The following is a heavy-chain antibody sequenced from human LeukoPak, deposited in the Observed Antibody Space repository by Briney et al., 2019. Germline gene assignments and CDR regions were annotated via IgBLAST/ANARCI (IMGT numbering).Heavy chain of an antibody. CDR1: GFTFSNAW. Sequence: PGGSLRLPCAASGFTFSNAWMTWVRQAPGKGLEWVGRIKSKTEGGTTDYAAPVKGRFTISRDDSKNTLYLQMNSLKTEDTAVYYCTRAVPGSLDYWGQGTLVTVSS. D-gene: IGHD3-10*01. J-gene: IGHJ4*02. CDR2: IKSKTEGGTT. CDR3: TRAVPGSLDY. V-gene: IGHV3-15*01.